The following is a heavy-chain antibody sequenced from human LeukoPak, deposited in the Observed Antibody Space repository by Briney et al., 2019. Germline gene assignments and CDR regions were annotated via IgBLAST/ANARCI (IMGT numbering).Heavy chain of an antibody. CDR2: IKQDGSEK. J-gene: IGHJ4*02. CDR3: ASIYDFWSGYYNY. D-gene: IGHD3-3*01. CDR1: GFTFSSYW. Sequence: GGSLRLSCAASGFTFSSYWMSWVRQAPGKGLEWVANIKQDGSEKYYVDSVKGRFTISRDNAKNSLYLQMNSLRAEDTAVYYCASIYDFWSGYYNYWGQGTLVTVSS. V-gene: IGHV3-7*01.